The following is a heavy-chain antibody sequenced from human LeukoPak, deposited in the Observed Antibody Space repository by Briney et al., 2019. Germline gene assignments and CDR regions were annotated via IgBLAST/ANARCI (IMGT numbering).Heavy chain of an antibody. J-gene: IGHJ4*02. D-gene: IGHD3-22*01. V-gene: IGHV3-23*01. Sequence: GGSPGHSCADSDYDLNIFSMSWVRQGPGRGLDPVSAISGSGGGTYYAESVKGGFPLSRDNSKNTVYLQMNSLRVEDTAVYYCAKKSGDSSGYYSDYWGQGMLVTVSP. CDR2: ISGSGGGT. CDR3: AKKSGDSSGYYSDY. CDR1: DYDLNIFS.